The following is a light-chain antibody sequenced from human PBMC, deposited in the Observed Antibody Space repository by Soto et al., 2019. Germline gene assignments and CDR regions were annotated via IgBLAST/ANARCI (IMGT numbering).Light chain of an antibody. V-gene: IGKV3-20*01. CDR3: QQYGSSPPKVT. CDR1: QSVSSSY. Sequence: EIVLTQSPGTLSLSPGERATLSCRASQSVSSSYLAWYQQKPGQAPRLLIYGASSRATGIPDRFSGSGSGTDFTLTISRLEPEDFAVYYCQQYGSSPPKVTFGQGTRLDIK. CDR2: GAS. J-gene: IGKJ5*01.